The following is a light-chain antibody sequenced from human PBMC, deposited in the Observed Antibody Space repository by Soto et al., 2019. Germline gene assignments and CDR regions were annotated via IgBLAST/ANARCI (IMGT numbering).Light chain of an antibody. J-gene: IGKJ1*01. V-gene: IGKV1-39*01. Sequence: DIQMTQSPSSLSASVGDRVTITCRASQSISTYLNGYQQKPGKAPKVLIYAASSLQSGVPSRFSGSGYGTDFTLTISSLQPEEFATFYCQQSYSTPPTFGQGTKVEIK. CDR1: QSISTY. CDR2: AAS. CDR3: QQSYSTPPT.